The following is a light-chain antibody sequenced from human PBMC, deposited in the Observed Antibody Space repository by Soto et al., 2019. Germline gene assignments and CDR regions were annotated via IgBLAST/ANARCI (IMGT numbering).Light chain of an antibody. CDR2: WAS. Sequence: DIVMTQSPDSLAVSLGERATINCKSSQNVLYSSNNKKYLAWYQQKPGQPPKLLIYWASTPESGVPDRFSGRGSGTDFTLTISSLQAEDVAVYYCQQYYSTPWTFGQGTKVEIK. J-gene: IGKJ1*01. CDR3: QQYYSTPWT. V-gene: IGKV4-1*01. CDR1: QNVLYSSNNKKY.